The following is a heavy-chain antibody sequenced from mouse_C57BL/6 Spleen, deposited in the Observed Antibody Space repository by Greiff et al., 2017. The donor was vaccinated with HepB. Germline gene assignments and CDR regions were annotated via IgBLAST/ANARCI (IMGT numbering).Heavy chain of an antibody. J-gene: IGHJ4*01. CDR1: GFTFSDYG. D-gene: IGHD2-2*01. CDR2: ISSGSSTI. CDR3: ARGGYYNAMDY. V-gene: IGHV5-17*01. Sequence: EVKLVESGGGLVKPGGSLKLSCAASGFTFSDYGMHWVRQAPEKGLEWVAYISSGSSTIYYADTVKGRFTISSDNAENTLFLQMTSVRSEDTAMYYCARGGYYNAMDYWGKGTSVTVSS.